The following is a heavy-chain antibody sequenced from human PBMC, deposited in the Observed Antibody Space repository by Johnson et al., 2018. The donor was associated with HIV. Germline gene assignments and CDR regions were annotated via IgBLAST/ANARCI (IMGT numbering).Heavy chain of an antibody. Sequence: VQLVESGGGLVQPGGSLRLSCAASGFTFSSYDMHWVRQATGKGLEWVSAIGTAGDTYYPGSVKGRFTISRDISKNTLYLLMNSLRAEDTAVYYCARSREWGDAFDIWGQGTMVTVSS. CDR2: IGTAGDT. D-gene: IGHD3-3*01. V-gene: IGHV3-13*01. CDR3: ARSREWGDAFDI. CDR1: GFTFSSYD. J-gene: IGHJ3*02.